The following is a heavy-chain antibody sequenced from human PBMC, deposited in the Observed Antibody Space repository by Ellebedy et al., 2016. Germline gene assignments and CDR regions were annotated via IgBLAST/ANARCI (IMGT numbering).Heavy chain of an antibody. CDR2: ISSDGRVK. J-gene: IGHJ4*02. CDR3: AKAATLDY. D-gene: IGHD1-26*01. CDR1: GLTFSAAG. Sequence: GGSLRLXCTVSGLTFSAAGMHWVRQAPGRGQEWVAFISSDGRVKYYADSVKGRFTISRDNSKNTLYLQMNSLRAEDTAVYYCAKAATLDYWGQGTLVTVSS. V-gene: IGHV3-30*02.